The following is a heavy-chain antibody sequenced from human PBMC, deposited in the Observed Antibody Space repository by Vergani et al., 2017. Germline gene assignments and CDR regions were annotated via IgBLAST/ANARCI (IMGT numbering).Heavy chain of an antibody. V-gene: IGHV4-39*01. CDR1: GASIRSRNYY. CDR2: IYYSGST. D-gene: IGHD6-19*01. CDR3: ARHSTVEWLVKLGWIDP. Sequence: QLQLQESGPGLVKPSATLSLPCSVSGASIRSRNYYWGWIRQPPGKGLEWIASIYYSGSTYYNPALKSRVTVSVDKSKNQFSLKLSSVTAADTAVYFCARHSTVEWLVKLGWIDPWGQGILVTVSS. J-gene: IGHJ5*02.